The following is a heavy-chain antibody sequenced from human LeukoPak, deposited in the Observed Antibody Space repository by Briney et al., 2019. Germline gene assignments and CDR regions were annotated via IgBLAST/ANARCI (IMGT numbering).Heavy chain of an antibody. CDR1: GGSISSYY. CDR3: ARVEGAPITMIRGVRKSGRVFDY. Sequence: PSETLSLTCTVSGGSISSYYWSWIRQPPGKGLEWIGYIYYSGSTNYNPSLKSRVTMSVDTSKNQFSLKLSSVTAADTAVYYCARVEGAPITMIRGVRKSGRVFDYWGQGTLVTVSS. J-gene: IGHJ4*02. D-gene: IGHD3-10*01. CDR2: IYYSGST. V-gene: IGHV4-59*12.